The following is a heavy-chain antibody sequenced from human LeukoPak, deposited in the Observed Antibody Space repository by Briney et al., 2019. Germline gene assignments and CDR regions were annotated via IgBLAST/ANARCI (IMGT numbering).Heavy chain of an antibody. CDR3: AREAQYHPGWFDP. D-gene: IGHD2-2*01. Sequence: SETLSLTCTVSGGSISNYYWTWIRQPPGKGLEWIGFISYSGNTNYNPSLKSRVTISLDTSKNQFSLKLSSVTAADTAVYYCAREAQYHPGWFDPWGQGTLVTVSS. CDR1: GGSISNYY. CDR2: ISYSGNT. J-gene: IGHJ5*02. V-gene: IGHV4-59*12.